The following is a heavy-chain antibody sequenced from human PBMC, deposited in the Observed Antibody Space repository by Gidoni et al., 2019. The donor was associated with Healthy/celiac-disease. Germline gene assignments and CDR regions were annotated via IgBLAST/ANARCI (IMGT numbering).Heavy chain of an antibody. D-gene: IGHD3-16*01. V-gene: IGHV3-9*01. Sequence: EVQLVESGGGLVQPGRSLRLSCAASGFTFDDYAMHWVRQAPGKGLEWVSGISWHSGSIGYADSVKGRFTISRDNAKNSLYLQMNSLRAEDTALYYCAKDLRADYYYGMDVWGQGTTVTVSS. CDR3: AKDLRADYYYGMDV. CDR1: GFTFDDYA. CDR2: ISWHSGSI. J-gene: IGHJ6*02.